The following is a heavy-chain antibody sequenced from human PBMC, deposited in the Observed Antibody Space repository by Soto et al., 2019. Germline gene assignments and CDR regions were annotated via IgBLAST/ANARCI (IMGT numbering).Heavy chain of an antibody. CDR1: GFTFGDYA. CDR2: ISGSGGST. Sequence: GGSLRLSCTASGFTFGDYAMSWFRQAPGKGLEWVSAISGSGGSTYYADSVKGRFTISRDNSKNTLYLQMNSLRAEDTAVYYCAKDPKSFPFYAFDIWGQGTMVTVSS. D-gene: IGHD3-10*01. CDR3: AKDPKSFPFYAFDI. V-gene: IGHV3-23*01. J-gene: IGHJ3*02.